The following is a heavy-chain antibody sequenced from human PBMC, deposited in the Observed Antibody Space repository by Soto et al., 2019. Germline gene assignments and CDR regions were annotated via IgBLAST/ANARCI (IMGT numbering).Heavy chain of an antibody. J-gene: IGHJ4*02. CDR1: GGSISSSSYY. CDR3: ASQSAGGRVLDY. CDR2: IYYSGST. V-gene: IGHV4-39*01. Sequence: QLQLQESGPGLVKPSETLSLTCTVSGGSISSSSYYWGWIRQPPGKGLEWIGSIYYSGSTYYNPSLRRRVTISVDTSKNQFSLKLSSVTAADTAVYYCASQSAGGRVLDYWGQGTLVTVSS. D-gene: IGHD3-16*01.